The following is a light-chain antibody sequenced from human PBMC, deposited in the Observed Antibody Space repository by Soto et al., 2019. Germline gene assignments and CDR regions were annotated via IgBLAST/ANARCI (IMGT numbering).Light chain of an antibody. CDR2: TAS. Sequence: DIQLTQSPSFLSASVGDRVTITCRASQDISSYLAWYQQKPGKAPKLLIHTASTLQSGVPSRFSGSGSGTEFTLAISSLQPEDFATYYCQQLNSYPITFGQGTRLEIK. J-gene: IGKJ5*01. CDR3: QQLNSYPIT. V-gene: IGKV1-9*01. CDR1: QDISSY.